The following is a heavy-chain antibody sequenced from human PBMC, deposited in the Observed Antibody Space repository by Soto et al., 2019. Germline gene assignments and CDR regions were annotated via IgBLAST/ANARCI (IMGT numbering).Heavy chain of an antibody. CDR3: ARDGGALRYYRGPDAFDI. CDR2: IYYSGST. D-gene: IGHD3-9*01. Sequence: QVQLQESGPGLVKPSETLSLTCTVSGGSISSYYWSWIRQPPGKGLEWIGYIYYSGSTNYNPSLKSRVTISVDTSKNQCSLKLSSVTAADTAVYYCARDGGALRYYRGPDAFDIWGQGTMVTVSS. V-gene: IGHV4-59*01. J-gene: IGHJ3*02. CDR1: GGSISSYY.